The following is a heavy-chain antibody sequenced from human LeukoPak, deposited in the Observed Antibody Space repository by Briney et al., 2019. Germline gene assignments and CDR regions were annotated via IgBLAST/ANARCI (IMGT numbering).Heavy chain of an antibody. V-gene: IGHV4-39*07. D-gene: IGHD3-10*01. CDR2: IYYSGST. Sequence: SETLSLTCTVSGGSISSSSYYWGWIRQPPGKGLEWIGSIYYSGSTYYNPSLKSRVTISVDTSKNQFSLKLSSVTAADTAVYYCARLVPYYYGSGSLRGSHFDYWGQGTLVTVSS. CDR1: GGSISSSSYY. CDR3: ARLVPYYYGSGSLRGSHFDY. J-gene: IGHJ4*02.